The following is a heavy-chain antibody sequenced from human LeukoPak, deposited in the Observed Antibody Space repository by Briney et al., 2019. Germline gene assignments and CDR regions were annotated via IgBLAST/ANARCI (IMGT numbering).Heavy chain of an antibody. Sequence: GRSLRLSCAASGFTFSSYGMHWVRQAPGKGLEWVAVIWYDGSNKYYADSVKGRFTISRDNSKNTLYLQMNSLRAEDTAVYYCARVRRDYYGSGSYYWDYWGQGTLVTVSS. J-gene: IGHJ4*02. CDR2: IWYDGSNK. CDR3: ARVRRDYYGSGSYYWDY. D-gene: IGHD3-10*01. V-gene: IGHV3-33*01. CDR1: GFTFSSYG.